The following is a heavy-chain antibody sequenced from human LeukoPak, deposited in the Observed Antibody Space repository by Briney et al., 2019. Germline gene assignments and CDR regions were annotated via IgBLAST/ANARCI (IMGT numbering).Heavy chain of an antibody. V-gene: IGHV4-4*07. J-gene: IGHJ4*02. CDR3: ARGNPTPMAQYYFDY. CDR2: IYTSGST. Sequence: SETLSLICTVSGGSIFTYHWSWIRQPAGKGLEWIGRIYTSGSTNYNPSLKSRVTMSVDTSKNQFSLKLSSVTAADTAVYYCARGNPTPMAQYYFDYWGQGTLVTVSS. CDR1: GGSIFTYH. D-gene: IGHD3-10*01.